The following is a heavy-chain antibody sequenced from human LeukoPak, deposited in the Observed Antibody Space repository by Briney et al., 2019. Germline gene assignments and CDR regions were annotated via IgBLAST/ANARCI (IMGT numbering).Heavy chain of an antibody. CDR1: GYSFTSYW. Sequence: PGESLKISCKGSGYSFTSYWISWVRQMPGKGLEWMGRIDPTDSYTNYSPSFQGHVTISADKSISTAYLQWSSLKASDTAMYYCARHSSGWYNSFDIWGQGTMVTASS. D-gene: IGHD6-19*01. CDR2: IDPTDSYT. V-gene: IGHV5-10-1*01. CDR3: ARHSSGWYNSFDI. J-gene: IGHJ3*02.